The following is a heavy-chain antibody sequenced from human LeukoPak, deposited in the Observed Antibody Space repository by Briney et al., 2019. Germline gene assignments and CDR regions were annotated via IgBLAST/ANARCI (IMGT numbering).Heavy chain of an antibody. CDR3: ARHVGNGYSDHFDY. Sequence: PSETLSLTCTVSGASISSYFWSWVRQPPGKGLEWIGYIHYRGSTNYSPSLKSRVTISKDTSKNQFSLELTSVTAADTAVYYCARHVGNGYSDHFDYWGQGTLVTVSS. CDR1: GASISSYF. D-gene: IGHD5-24*01. V-gene: IGHV4-59*08. CDR2: IHYRGST. J-gene: IGHJ4*02.